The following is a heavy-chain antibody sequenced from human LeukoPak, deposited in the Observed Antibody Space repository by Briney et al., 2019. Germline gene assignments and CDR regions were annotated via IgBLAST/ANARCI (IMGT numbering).Heavy chain of an antibody. D-gene: IGHD3-9*01. J-gene: IGHJ6*01. CDR3: ARHLGLYGIVTCNPPPYFYYSMDV. V-gene: IGHV4-59*08. CDR1: GGSISSYY. CDR2: VRYSGST. Sequence: SETLSLTCTVSGGSISSYYWSWIRQPPGKGLEWIGYVRYSGSTNYHPSLKSRVTISIDTSKNEFSLKVNYVTAPDPAVYYRARHLGLYGIVTCNPPPYFYYSMDVWGQGTTVTVSS.